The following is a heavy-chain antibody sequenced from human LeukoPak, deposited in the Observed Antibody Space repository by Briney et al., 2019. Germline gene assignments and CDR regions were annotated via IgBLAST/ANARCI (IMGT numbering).Heavy chain of an antibody. D-gene: IGHD6-19*01. CDR2: INHADDNT. V-gene: IGHV3-23*01. Sequence: GGSLRLSCTASGFTFRNYAMTWVRQAPGKGLKWVSHINHADDNTFYADSVRGRFTLSRDSSKNTLYLQMNSLRAEDTATYYCARKAVATAGITLDNWGQGTVVTVSS. CDR1: GFTFRNYA. J-gene: IGHJ4*02. CDR3: ARKAVATAGITLDN.